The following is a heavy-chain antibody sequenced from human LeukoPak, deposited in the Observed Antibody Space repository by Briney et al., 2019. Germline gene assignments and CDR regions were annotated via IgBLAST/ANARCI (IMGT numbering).Heavy chain of an antibody. CDR1: GFTVSSNY. CDR2: IYSGGST. J-gene: IGHJ4*02. V-gene: IGHV3-53*01. Sequence: GGSLRLSCAASGFTVSSNYMSWVRQAPGKGLAWVSVIYSGGSTYYADSVKGRFSISRDNSKNTLFLQMNSLRAEDTAVYYCARGGYDSSGYYDYWGQGTLVTVSS. D-gene: IGHD3-22*01. CDR3: ARGGYDSSGYYDY.